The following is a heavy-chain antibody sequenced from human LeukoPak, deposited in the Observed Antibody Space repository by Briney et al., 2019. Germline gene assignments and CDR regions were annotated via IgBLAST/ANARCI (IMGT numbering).Heavy chain of an antibody. CDR3: VSYDSSGYYPT. V-gene: IGHV1-18*01. CDR1: AYTFTNYG. CDR2: ISAYNGNT. D-gene: IGHD3-22*01. Sequence: ASVKASCKASAYTFTNYGISWVRQAPGQGLEWMGWISAYNGNTNYAQKLQGRVTMTTDTSTSTAYMELRSLRSDDTAVYYCVSYDSSGYYPTWGQGTLVTVSS. J-gene: IGHJ5*02.